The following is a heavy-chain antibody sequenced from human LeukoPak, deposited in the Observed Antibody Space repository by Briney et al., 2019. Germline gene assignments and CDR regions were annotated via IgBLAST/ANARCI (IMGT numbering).Heavy chain of an antibody. Sequence: GGSLRLSCAASGFTFSSYAMHWVRQAPGKGLEYVSAISSNGGSTYYGNSVKGRFTISRDNAKNTLYLQMGSLRAEDMAVYYCPRSSGYYSPRFDYWGPGTLVTVSS. V-gene: IGHV3-64*01. CDR3: PRSSGYYSPRFDY. J-gene: IGHJ4*02. D-gene: IGHD3-22*01. CDR2: ISSNGGST. CDR1: GFTFSSYA.